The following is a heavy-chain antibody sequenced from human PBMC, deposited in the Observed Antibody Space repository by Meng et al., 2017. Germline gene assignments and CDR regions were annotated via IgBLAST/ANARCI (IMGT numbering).Heavy chain of an antibody. Sequence: KVSCKGSGYSFTSYWIGWVRQMPGKGLEWMGIIYPGDSDTRYSPSFQGQVTISADKSISTAYLQWSSLKASDTAMYYCARGYSSSWYSLLPPHYYYYGMDVWGQGPTVTVSS. CDR2: IYPGDSDT. D-gene: IGHD6-13*01. J-gene: IGHJ6*02. CDR1: GYSFTSYW. V-gene: IGHV5-51*01. CDR3: ARGYSSSWYSLLPPHYYYYGMDV.